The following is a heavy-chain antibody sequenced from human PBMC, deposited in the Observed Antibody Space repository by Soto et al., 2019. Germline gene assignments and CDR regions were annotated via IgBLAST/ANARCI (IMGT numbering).Heavy chain of an antibody. CDR3: ARGIRNYYGVDV. CDR2: IKFDESTT. V-gene: IGHV3-74*01. Sequence: PGGSLELSCVAPELTFNIYWIPWFRQAPGKGLVWVSRIKFDESTTSYADSVKGRFTISRDNAKNTVFLQMNSLGADDTGVYYCARGIRNYYGVDVWGQGTTVTVSS. CDR1: ELTFNIYW. D-gene: IGHD5-18*01. J-gene: IGHJ6*02.